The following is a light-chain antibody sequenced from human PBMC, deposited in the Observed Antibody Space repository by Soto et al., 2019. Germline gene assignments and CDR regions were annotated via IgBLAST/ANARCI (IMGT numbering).Light chain of an antibody. J-gene: IGLJ2*01. CDR3: VAWDDSLNGHVV. Sequence: QSVLTQPPSASGTPGQRVAISCSGGNSNIGTNHVNWYQQLPGTAPKLLIYGNNHRPSWVPDRFSGSRSGTSASLAISGLQSEDEADYYCVAWDDSLNGHVVFGGGTKLTVL. CDR2: GNN. V-gene: IGLV1-44*01. CDR1: NSNIGTNH.